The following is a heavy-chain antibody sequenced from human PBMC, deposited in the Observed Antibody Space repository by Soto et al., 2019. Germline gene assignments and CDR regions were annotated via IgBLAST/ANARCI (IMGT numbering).Heavy chain of an antibody. D-gene: IGHD6-19*01. CDR3: GKERRGSGWSVCNF. CDR1: GCPFRDYA. Sequence: VQLLESGGGLVQPGGSLRLSCAASGCPFRDYAMNWVRQAPGKGLEWVSDISGTGDSARYADSVKGRFTVSRDNSRDTLYLQMNSLRVADTAVYYCGKERRGSGWSVCNFWGQGTLVTVSS. CDR2: ISGTGDSA. J-gene: IGHJ4*02. V-gene: IGHV3-23*01.